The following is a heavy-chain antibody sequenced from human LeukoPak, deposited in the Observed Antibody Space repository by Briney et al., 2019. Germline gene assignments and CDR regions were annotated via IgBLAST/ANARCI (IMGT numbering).Heavy chain of an antibody. CDR3: AGGVGRFLEWLLPHYYYYYMDV. D-gene: IGHD3-3*01. CDR2: IRYDGSNK. Sequence: PGGSLRLSCAASGFTFSSYGMHWVRQAPGKGLEWVAFIRYDGSNKYYADSVKGRFTISRDNSKNTLYLQMNSLRAEDTAVYYCAGGVGRFLEWLLPHYYYYYMDVWGKGTTVTVSS. J-gene: IGHJ6*03. V-gene: IGHV3-30*02. CDR1: GFTFSSYG.